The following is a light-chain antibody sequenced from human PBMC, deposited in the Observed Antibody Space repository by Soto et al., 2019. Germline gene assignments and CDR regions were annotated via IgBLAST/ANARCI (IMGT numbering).Light chain of an antibody. CDR1: QSISSW. CDR2: KAS. Sequence: QVNHSASAVSASVRDRVTVTCRASQSISSWLAWYQQKAGKAPKLLIYKASALESGVPSRFSGSGSGTEFTLTISSLEPEDFATYYCQHYNTYPWTFGQGTKVAIK. V-gene: IGKV1-5*03. J-gene: IGKJ1*01. CDR3: QHYNTYPWT.